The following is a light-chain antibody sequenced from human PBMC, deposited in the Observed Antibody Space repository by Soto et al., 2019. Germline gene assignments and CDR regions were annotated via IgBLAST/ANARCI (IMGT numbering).Light chain of an antibody. Sequence: EIVMTQSPATLSVSPGERATLSCRASQSVTNNLARYQQKPGQAPRLLIYGASTRATGIPARFSGSGSGTEFTLTISSLQSEDFAVYYCQQYNNWPLLFGPGTKVDIK. J-gene: IGKJ3*01. V-gene: IGKV3-15*01. CDR3: QQYNNWPLL. CDR2: GAS. CDR1: QSVTNN.